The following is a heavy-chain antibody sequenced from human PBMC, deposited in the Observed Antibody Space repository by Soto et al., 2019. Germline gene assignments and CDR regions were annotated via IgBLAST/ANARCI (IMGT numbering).Heavy chain of an antibody. CDR3: ARIESGYSSSWYFDY. CDR2: IDWDDDK. V-gene: IGHV2-70*11. D-gene: IGHD6-13*01. Sequence: SGPTLVKPTQTLTLTCTFSGFSLSTSGMCVSWIRQPPGKALEWLARIDWDDDKYYSTSLKTRLTISKDTSKNQVVLTMTNMDPVDTATYYCARIESGYSSSWYFDYWGQGTLVTVSS. J-gene: IGHJ4*02. CDR1: GFSLSTSGMC.